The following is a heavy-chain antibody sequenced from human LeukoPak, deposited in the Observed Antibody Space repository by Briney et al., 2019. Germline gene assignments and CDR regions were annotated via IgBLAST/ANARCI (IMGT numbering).Heavy chain of an antibody. D-gene: IGHD3-3*01. Sequence: GGSLRLSCAASGFTVSSNYMSWVRQAPGKGLEWVSVIYSGGSTYYADSVKGRFTISRDNSKNTLYLQMNSLRAEDTAVYYCARMGDFWSGSAFDIWGQGTMVTVSS. CDR2: IYSGGST. CDR3: ARMGDFWSGSAFDI. V-gene: IGHV3-53*01. J-gene: IGHJ3*02. CDR1: GFTVSSNY.